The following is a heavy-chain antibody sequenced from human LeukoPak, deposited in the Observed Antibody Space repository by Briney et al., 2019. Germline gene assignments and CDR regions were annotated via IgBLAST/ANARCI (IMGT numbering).Heavy chain of an antibody. Sequence: SGGSLRLSCAASGFTFSSYSMNWVRQAPGKGLEWVSYISSSSSTIYYADSVEGRFTISRDNAKNSLYLQMNSLRAEDTAVYYCARASPAYLDTAMAAYFDYWGQGTLVTVSS. CDR1: GFTFSSYS. D-gene: IGHD5-18*01. V-gene: IGHV3-48*01. CDR3: ARASPAYLDTAMAAYFDY. J-gene: IGHJ4*02. CDR2: ISSSSSTI.